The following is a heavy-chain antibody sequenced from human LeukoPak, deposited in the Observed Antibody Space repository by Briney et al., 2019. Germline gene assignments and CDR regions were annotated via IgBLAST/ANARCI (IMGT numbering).Heavy chain of an antibody. D-gene: IGHD1-26*01. CDR2: ISAYNGNT. CDR3: ARDVPLVGALYYFDY. J-gene: IGHJ4*02. CDR1: GYTFTSYG. V-gene: IGHV1-18*01. Sequence: ASVKVSCKASGYTFTSYGISWVRQAPGQGLEWMGWISAYNGNTNYAQKLQGRVTMTTDTSTSTAYMELRSLGSDDTAVYYCARDVPLVGALYYFDYWGQGTLVTVSS.